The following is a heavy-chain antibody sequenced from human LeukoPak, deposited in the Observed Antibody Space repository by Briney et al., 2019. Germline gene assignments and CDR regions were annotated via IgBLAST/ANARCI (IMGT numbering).Heavy chain of an antibody. Sequence: GGSLRLSCAASGFTVSSNYMSWVRQAPGKGLEWVSVIYSGGSTYYADSVKGRFTISRDNSKNTLYLQMNSLRAEDTAVYYCARDLGCSSTSCYGSFDYWGQGTLVTVSS. J-gene: IGHJ4*02. CDR1: GFTVSSNY. CDR3: ARDLGCSSTSCYGSFDY. D-gene: IGHD2-2*01. V-gene: IGHV3-66*02. CDR2: IYSGGST.